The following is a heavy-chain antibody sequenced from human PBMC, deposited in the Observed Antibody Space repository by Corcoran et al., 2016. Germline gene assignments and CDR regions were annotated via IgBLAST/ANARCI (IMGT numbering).Heavy chain of an antibody. CDR2: IIPIFGTA. Sequence: QVQLVQSGAEVKKPGSSVKVSCKASGGTFSSYAISWVRQAPGQGLEWMGGIIPIFGTANYAQKFQGRVTITADKSTSTAYMELSSLRSEDTAVYDGARVVDVDNQCGFAYWGQGTLFTVSS. CDR1: GGTFSSYA. J-gene: IGHJ4*02. D-gene: IGHD2-2*03. CDR3: ARVVDVDNQCGFAY. V-gene: IGHV1-69*06.